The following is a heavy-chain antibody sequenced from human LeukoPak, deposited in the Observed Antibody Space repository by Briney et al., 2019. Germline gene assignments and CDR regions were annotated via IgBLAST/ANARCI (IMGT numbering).Heavy chain of an antibody. CDR3: ARERALGQDYGGNSRQFDY. V-gene: IGHV6-1*01. D-gene: IGHD4-23*01. CDR2: TYYRSKWYN. J-gene: IGHJ4*02. Sequence: SQTLSLTCAISGDSVSSNSAAWNWIRQSPSRGLEWLGRTYYRSKWYNDYAVSVKSRITISPDTSKNQFSLQLNSVTPEDTAVYYCARERALGQDYGGNSRQFDYWGQGTLVTVSS. CDR1: GDSVSSNSAA.